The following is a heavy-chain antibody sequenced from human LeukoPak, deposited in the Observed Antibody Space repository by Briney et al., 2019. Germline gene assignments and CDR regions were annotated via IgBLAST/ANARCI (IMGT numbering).Heavy chain of an antibody. D-gene: IGHD2-2*01. Sequence: SETLSLTCTVSGGSISSYYWSWIRQSPGKGLEWIGYIYYSGSTNYNPSLKSRVTISVDTSKNQFSLKLSSVTAADTAVYYCARLPNIVVVPSGPDYWGQGTLVTVSS. V-gene: IGHV4-59*01. CDR1: GGSISSYY. CDR3: ARLPNIVVVPSGPDY. J-gene: IGHJ4*02. CDR2: IYYSGST.